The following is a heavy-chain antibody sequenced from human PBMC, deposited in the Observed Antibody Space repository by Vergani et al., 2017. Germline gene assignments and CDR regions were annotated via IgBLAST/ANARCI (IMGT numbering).Heavy chain of an antibody. CDR2: VVPLFNRP. CDR3: ARGPVVPAAVAWDNNFYYYMDV. V-gene: IGHV1-69*01. CDR1: GGTVSNYA. Sequence: QVQLVQSGAEVKKPGSSVKVSCKASGGTVSNYAISWVRQAPGQGLEWMGEVVPLFNRPNYAQRFRGRVTITAGDWTNTAYLEVNSLTSEDTAVYYCARGPVVPAAVAWDNNFYYYMDVWGKGTTVTVSS. J-gene: IGHJ6*03. D-gene: IGHD2-2*01.